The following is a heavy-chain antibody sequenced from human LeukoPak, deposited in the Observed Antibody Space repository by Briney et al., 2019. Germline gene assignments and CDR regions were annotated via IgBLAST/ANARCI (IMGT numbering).Heavy chain of an antibody. CDR3: ARDIRGLGSCFDY. CDR1: GGSISSSSYY. CDR2: ISSTGTTI. V-gene: IGHV3-11*04. D-gene: IGHD3-10*01. J-gene: IGHJ4*02. Sequence: PSETLSLTCTVSGGSISSSSYYWGWIRQPPGKGLEWVSYISSTGTTIYYADSVKGRFTISRDNAKNSLYLQMNSLRAEDTAVYYCARDIRGLGSCFDYWGQGTLVTVSS.